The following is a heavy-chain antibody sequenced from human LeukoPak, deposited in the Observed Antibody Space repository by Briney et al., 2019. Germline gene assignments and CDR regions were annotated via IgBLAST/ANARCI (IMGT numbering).Heavy chain of an antibody. D-gene: IGHD2-21*02. CDR1: SGSISSGSYY. V-gene: IGHV4-61*02. J-gene: IGHJ4*02. CDR3: ARKIRGYCGGDCYSV. Sequence: SQTLSLTCTVSSGSISSGSYYWSWIRQPAGKGLEWIGRIYTSGSTNYNPSRKSRVTISVDTSKNQFSLKLSSVTAADTAVYYCARKIRGYCGGDCYSVWGQGTLVTVSS. CDR2: IYTSGST.